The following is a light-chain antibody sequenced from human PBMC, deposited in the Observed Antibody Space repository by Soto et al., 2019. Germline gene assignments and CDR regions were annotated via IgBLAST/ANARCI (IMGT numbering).Light chain of an antibody. CDR2: GAS. J-gene: IGKJ1*01. V-gene: IGKV3-20*01. Sequence: ELVLTQSPGTLSLSPGERATLSCRASQSVSNNYLAWYQQKPGQAPRLLIYGASNRATGIPDRFSGSGSGTDFTLTIIRLEPEDFAVYYWKQDGSSGTFGQGTKVAIK. CDR1: QSVSNNY. CDR3: KQDGSSGT.